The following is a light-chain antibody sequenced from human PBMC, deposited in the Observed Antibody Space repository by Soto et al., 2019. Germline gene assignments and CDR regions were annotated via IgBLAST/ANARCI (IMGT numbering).Light chain of an antibody. Sequence: EIVLTQSPGTLSLSPGERATLSCRASQSVSSSYLAWYQQKPGQAPMLLIYGASSRATGIPDRFSGSGSGTDFTLTISRLEPEDFAVYYCHQYDSSPLTFGGGTKVEIK. J-gene: IGKJ4*01. V-gene: IGKV3-20*01. CDR2: GAS. CDR3: HQYDSSPLT. CDR1: QSVSSSY.